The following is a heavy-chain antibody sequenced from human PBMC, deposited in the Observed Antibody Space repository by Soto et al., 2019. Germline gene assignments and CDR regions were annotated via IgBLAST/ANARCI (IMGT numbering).Heavy chain of an antibody. CDR2: IYYSGST. D-gene: IGHD3-22*01. Sequence: QLQLQESGPGLVKPSETLSLTCTVSGGSISGSSYYWGWIRQPPGKGLEWIGNIYYSGSTYYNPSLQSRVTISVDTSKNQFSLKLSSVTAADTAVYYCMLGSGWKDFDYWGQGTLVTVSS. J-gene: IGHJ4*02. CDR3: MLGSGWKDFDY. V-gene: IGHV4-39*01. CDR1: GGSISGSSYY.